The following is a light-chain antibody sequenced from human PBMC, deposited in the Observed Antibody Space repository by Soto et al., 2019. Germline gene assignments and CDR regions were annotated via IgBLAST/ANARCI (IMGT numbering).Light chain of an antibody. J-gene: IGKJ2*01. CDR1: QGISSY. V-gene: IGKV1-9*01. CDR2: ATS. Sequence: DIQLTQSPSFVSASVGDRVTVTCRASQGISSYLAWYQQKPGKAPKLLIYATSTLQSGVPSRFSGSGSGTEFTLPISSLQPDDFATYLCQQLHSYPYIFGQGTKLEIK. CDR3: QQLHSYPYI.